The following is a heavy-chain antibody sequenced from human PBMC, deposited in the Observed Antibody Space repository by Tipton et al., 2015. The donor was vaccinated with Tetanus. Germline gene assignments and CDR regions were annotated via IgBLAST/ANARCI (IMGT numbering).Heavy chain of an antibody. Sequence: TLSLTCSVSGGSINSSTFYWAWIRQAPGKGLEWVGTVYFSGSTYYNPSLKSRVTIYVDTSKKQFSLRLSSVTAADTAVYYCARRDYSDSSVDNWGQGTLVTVSS. D-gene: IGHD3-22*01. V-gene: IGHV4-39*01. J-gene: IGHJ4*02. CDR1: GGSINSSTFY. CDR2: VYFSGST. CDR3: ARRDYSDSSVDN.